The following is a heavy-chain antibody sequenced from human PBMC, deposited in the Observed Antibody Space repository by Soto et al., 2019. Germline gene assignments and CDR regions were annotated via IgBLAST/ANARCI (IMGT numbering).Heavy chain of an antibody. Sequence: PSQTLSLTCSVSGGSISTRSYCWVCLRKPPGKGQEWIARIYYSVSTNYNPSLKSRVTISVDTSKNQFSLKLSSVTAADTAVYYCARGDQYQPTYKYYYYYGMDVWGQGTTVTVS. J-gene: IGHJ6*01. D-gene: IGHD2-2*01. V-gene: IGHV4-39*07. CDR3: ARGDQYQPTYKYYYYYGMDV. CDR2: IYYSVST. CDR1: GGSISTRSYC.